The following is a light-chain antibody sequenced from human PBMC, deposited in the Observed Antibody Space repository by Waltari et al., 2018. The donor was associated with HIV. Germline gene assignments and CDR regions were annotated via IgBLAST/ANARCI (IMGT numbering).Light chain of an antibody. J-gene: IGKJ4*01. CDR3: QQYNNWPPLT. CDR2: GAS. Sequence: EILMTHSPAPLSVSPGERATLSCRTSQSVSNNLAWYQQRPGQAPRFLIYGASTRATGIPARFSGSGSGTEFTLTISSLESEDFAVYYCQQYNNWPPLTFGGGTKVEIK. CDR1: QSVSNN. V-gene: IGKV3D-15*01.